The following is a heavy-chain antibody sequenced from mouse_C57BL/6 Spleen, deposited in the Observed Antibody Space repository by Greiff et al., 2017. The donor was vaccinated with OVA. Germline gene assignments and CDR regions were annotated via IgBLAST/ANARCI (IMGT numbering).Heavy chain of an antibody. D-gene: IGHD2-4*01. CDR1: GYTFTSYW. CDR3: ARREDYDGGFAY. V-gene: IGHV1-50*01. CDR2: IDPSDSYT. Sequence: QVQLKQSGAELVKPGASVKLSCKASGYTFTSYWMQWVKQRPGQGLEWIGEIDPSDSYTNYNQKFKGKATLTVDTSSSTAYMQLSSLTSEDSAVYYCARREDYDGGFAYWGQGTLVTVSA. J-gene: IGHJ3*01.